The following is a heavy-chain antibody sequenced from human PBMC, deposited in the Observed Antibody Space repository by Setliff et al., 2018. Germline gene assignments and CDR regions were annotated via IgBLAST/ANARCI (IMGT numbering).Heavy chain of an antibody. CDR1: GFSFSSFW. V-gene: IGHV3-7*03. CDR3: ARDSYTSPDY. D-gene: IGHD6-13*01. CDR2: IKQDGSDK. J-gene: IGHJ4*02. Sequence: GGSLRLSCAASGFSFSSFWMNWVRQAPGKGLEWVANIKQDGSDKYYVDSVKGRFTVSRDNAKNSLYLQLDSLRPDDTAFYYCARDSYTSPDYWGQGTLVTVSS.